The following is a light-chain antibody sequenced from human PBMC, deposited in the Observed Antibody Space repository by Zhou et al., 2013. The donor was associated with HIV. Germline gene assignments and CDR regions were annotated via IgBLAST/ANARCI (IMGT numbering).Light chain of an antibody. CDR2: LSS. CDR1: QSLLYSNGYNY. J-gene: IGKJ3*01. V-gene: IGKV2-28*01. CDR3: MAALQAPFT. Sequence: VVLTQSPLSLAVTPGESASMSCTSSQSLLYSNGYNYLDWYVQKSGQSPQLLIYLSSYRASGVSDRFSGSGSGTNFTLRISKVEAEDVGIYYCMAALQAPFTFGPGTTVD.